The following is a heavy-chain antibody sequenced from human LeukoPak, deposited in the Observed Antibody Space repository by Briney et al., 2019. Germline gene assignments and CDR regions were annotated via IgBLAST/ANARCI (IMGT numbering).Heavy chain of an antibody. CDR2: INHSGST. Sequence: SETLSLTCSVSGGSISSGGYYWAWIRQPPGKGLEWIGEINHSGSTNYNPSLKSRVTISVDTSKNQFSLKLSSVTAADTAVYYCARGVLYYDILTGYLDYYMDVWGKGTTVTISS. CDR1: GGSISSGGYY. J-gene: IGHJ6*03. CDR3: ARGVLYYDILTGYLDYYMDV. V-gene: IGHV4-39*07. D-gene: IGHD3-9*01.